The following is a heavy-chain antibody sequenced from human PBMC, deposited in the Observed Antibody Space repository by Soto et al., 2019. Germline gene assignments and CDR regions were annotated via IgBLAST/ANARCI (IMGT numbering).Heavy chain of an antibody. CDR3: ARMATSGTLNWFDP. Sequence: ASVKVSCKASGYTFTNYDISWVRQATGQGLEWMGWMNPNSANTGYAQKFQGRVSMTRDTSINTAYMELSSPRSEDTAIYYCARMATSGTLNWFDPWGQGTLVTVS. CDR2: MNPNSANT. CDR1: GYTFTNYD. D-gene: IGHD1-26*01. V-gene: IGHV1-8*01. J-gene: IGHJ5*02.